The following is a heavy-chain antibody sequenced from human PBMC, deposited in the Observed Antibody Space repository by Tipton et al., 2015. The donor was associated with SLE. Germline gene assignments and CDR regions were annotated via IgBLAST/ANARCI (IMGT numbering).Heavy chain of an antibody. J-gene: IGHJ3*02. V-gene: IGHV3-11*06. Sequence: SLRLSCAASGFTFSDYYMSWIRQAPGKGLEWVSYISSSSSYTNYADSVKGRFTISRDNAKNSLYLQMNSLRAEDTAVYYCARTALAFDAFDIWGQGTMVTVSS. CDR3: ARTALAFDAFDI. CDR2: ISSSSSYT. D-gene: IGHD2-15*01. CDR1: GFTFSDYY.